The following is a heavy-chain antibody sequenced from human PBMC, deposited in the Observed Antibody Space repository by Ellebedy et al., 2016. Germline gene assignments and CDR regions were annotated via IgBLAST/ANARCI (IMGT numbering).Heavy chain of an antibody. V-gene: IGHV4-39*07. J-gene: IGHJ5*02. CDR1: SGSISSSTYY. CDR2: IHYSGNT. CDR3: ARDLGGYYGSGRLYNWFDP. Sequence: SETLSLTXTVSSGSISSSTYYWAWIRQSPGKGLEWIGSIHYSGNTYYNPSLKSRVIISVDTSKNQFSLKLNSVTAADTAVYYCARDLGGYYGSGRLYNWFDPWGQGTLVTVSS. D-gene: IGHD3-10*01.